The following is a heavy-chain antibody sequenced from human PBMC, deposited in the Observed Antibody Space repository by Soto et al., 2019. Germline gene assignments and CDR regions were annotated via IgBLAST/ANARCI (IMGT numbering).Heavy chain of an antibody. J-gene: IGHJ4*02. D-gene: IGHD1-26*01. V-gene: IGHV1-69*01. CDR3: ASPYSGSYFAY. CDR1: GGTFSSYA. Sequence: QVQLVQSGAEVKKPASSVKVSCKASGGTFSSYAISWVRQAPGQGLEWMGGIIPIFGTANYAQKFQGRVTITAVESSSTAYMELSSLISEDTAVYYCASPYSGSYFAYWGQGTLVTVSS. CDR2: IIPIFGTA.